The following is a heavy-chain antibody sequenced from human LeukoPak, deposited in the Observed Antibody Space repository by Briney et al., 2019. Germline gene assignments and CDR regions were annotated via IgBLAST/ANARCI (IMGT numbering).Heavy chain of an antibody. Sequence: PGGSLRLSCAASEFTFSSYWMSWVRQAPGKGLEWVANIKQDGSEKYYVDSVKGRFTISRDNAKNSLYLQMNSLRAEDTAVYYCARVVGSYSDWFDPWGQGTLVTVSS. V-gene: IGHV3-7*01. CDR3: ARVVGSYSDWFDP. J-gene: IGHJ5*02. D-gene: IGHD1-26*01. CDR2: IKQDGSEK. CDR1: EFTFSSYW.